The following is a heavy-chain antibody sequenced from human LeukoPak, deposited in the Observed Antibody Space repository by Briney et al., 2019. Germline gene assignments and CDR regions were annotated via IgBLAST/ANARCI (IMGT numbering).Heavy chain of an antibody. CDR1: GFTFSNYG. J-gene: IGHJ4*02. Sequence: GGSLRLSCAASGFTFSNYGMHWVRQAPGKGLEWVALIWYDGSNKFYADSVKGRFTISRDNSKNTLYLQMNSLRAEDTAVYYCAKDLRATFDDWGRGTLVTVSS. CDR3: AKDLRATFDD. D-gene: IGHD5-12*01. CDR2: IWYDGSNK. V-gene: IGHV3-33*06.